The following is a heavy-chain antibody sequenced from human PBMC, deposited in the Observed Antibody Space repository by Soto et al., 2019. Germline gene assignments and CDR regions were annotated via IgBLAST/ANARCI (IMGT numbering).Heavy chain of an antibody. Sequence: QVQLVESGGGVVQPGRSLRLSCAASGFTFSSYGMHWVRQAPGKGLEWVAVIWYDGSNKYYADSVKGRFTISRDNSKNTLYLQMNSLRAEDTAVYYCARDGHYYDSSGEKRPFDYWGQGTLVTVSS. J-gene: IGHJ4*02. CDR3: ARDGHYYDSSGEKRPFDY. V-gene: IGHV3-33*01. D-gene: IGHD3-22*01. CDR2: IWYDGSNK. CDR1: GFTFSSYG.